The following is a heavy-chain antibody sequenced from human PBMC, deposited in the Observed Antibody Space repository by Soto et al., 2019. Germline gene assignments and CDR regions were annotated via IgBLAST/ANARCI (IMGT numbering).Heavy chain of an antibody. CDR2: IIPIFGTA. CDR1: GGTFSSYA. Sequence: QVQLVQSGAEVKKPGSSVKVSCKASGGTFSSYAISWVRQAPGQGLEWMGGIIPIFGTANYAQKFQGRVTMTTDTSTSTAYMELRSLRSDDTAVYYCARDTGVRGVIDYWGQGTLVTVSS. V-gene: IGHV1-69*05. CDR3: ARDTGVRGVIDY. J-gene: IGHJ4*02. D-gene: IGHD3-10*01.